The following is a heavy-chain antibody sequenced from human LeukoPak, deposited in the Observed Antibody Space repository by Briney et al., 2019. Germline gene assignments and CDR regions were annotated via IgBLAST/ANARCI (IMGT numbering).Heavy chain of an antibody. V-gene: IGHV4-38-2*02. Sequence: SETLSLTCSVSDYSISSGFYWDWIRQPSGRGLEWIGTFYHSGTTNYNPSLKSRVTISVDTSKNQFSLKLSSVTAADTAVYYCARDFYCSSTSCYHSPRFGWFDPWGQGTLVTVSS. J-gene: IGHJ5*02. D-gene: IGHD2-2*01. CDR3: ARDFYCSSTSCYHSPRFGWFDP. CDR1: DYSISSGFY. CDR2: FYHSGTT.